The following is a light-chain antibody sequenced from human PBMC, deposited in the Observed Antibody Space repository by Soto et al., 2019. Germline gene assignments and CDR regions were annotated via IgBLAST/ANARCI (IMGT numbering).Light chain of an antibody. V-gene: IGKV3-20*01. CDR2: GAS. Sequence: EIGLTQSPGTLSFSPGERATLSCRASQSVSSSYLAWYQQKPGQAPRLLIYGASSRATGIPDRFSGSGSGTDFTLTIRSLEYEDFAVYYCQQYGSSSWTFCQGTKVEIK. J-gene: IGKJ1*01. CDR1: QSVSSSY. CDR3: QQYGSSSWT.